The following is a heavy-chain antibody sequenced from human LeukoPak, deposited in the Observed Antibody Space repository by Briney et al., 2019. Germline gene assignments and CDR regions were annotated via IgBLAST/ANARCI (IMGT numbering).Heavy chain of an antibody. CDR3: ARDLTPAGWEYYYYYMDV. CDR1: GYTFTGYY. J-gene: IGHJ6*03. V-gene: IGHV1-2*02. CDR2: INPNSGGT. Sequence: ASVKVSCKASGYTFTGYYMHWVRQAPGQGLEWMGWINPNSGGTNYAQKFQGRVTMTRDTSISTAYMELSRLRSDDTAVYYCARDLTPAGWEYYYYYMDVWGKGTTVTVSS. D-gene: IGHD1-26*01.